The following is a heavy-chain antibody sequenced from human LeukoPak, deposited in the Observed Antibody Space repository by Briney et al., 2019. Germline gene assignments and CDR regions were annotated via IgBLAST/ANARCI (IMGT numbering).Heavy chain of an antibody. CDR2: INYSGST. CDR3: ARLEPYYYDSSGYYHYFDY. CDR1: GGSISSYY. V-gene: IGHV4-59*08. Sequence: PSETLSLTCTVSGGSISSYYWSWIRQPPGKGLEWIGYINYSGSTNYNPSLKSRVTISVDTSKNQFSLKLSSVTAADTAVYYCARLEPYYYDSSGYYHYFDYWGQGTLVTVSS. D-gene: IGHD3-22*01. J-gene: IGHJ4*02.